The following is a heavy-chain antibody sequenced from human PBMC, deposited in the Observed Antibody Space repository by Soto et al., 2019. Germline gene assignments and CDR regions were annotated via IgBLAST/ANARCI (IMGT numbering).Heavy chain of an antibody. CDR3: ARGSGTGGYTYGLDY. Sequence: QVQLVQSGAEVKRPGSSVKVSCKASGGTFSSYAISWVRQAPGQGLEWMGGIIPVFGTGIYAQKLQGRVTITADKCTSTGDMEVSSLRYEDTAVYFCARGSGTGGYTYGLDYWGQGTVVTVSS. J-gene: IGHJ4*02. V-gene: IGHV1-69*06. CDR2: IIPVFGTG. D-gene: IGHD5-18*01. CDR1: GGTFSSYA.